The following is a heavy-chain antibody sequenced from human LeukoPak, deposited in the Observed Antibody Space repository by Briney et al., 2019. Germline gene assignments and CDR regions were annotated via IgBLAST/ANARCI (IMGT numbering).Heavy chain of an antibody. D-gene: IGHD3-22*01. V-gene: IGHV1-2*02. Sequence: GASVKVSCKASGGTFSSYAISWVRQAPGHGLEWMGCINSNSGGTNYAQKFQGRVTMTRDTSISTVYLELSRLRSDDTAVYYCARRYYDTSGYYFYPWGQGTLVTVSS. CDR2: INSNSGGT. CDR3: ARRYYDTSGYYFYP. CDR1: GGTFSSYA. J-gene: IGHJ5*02.